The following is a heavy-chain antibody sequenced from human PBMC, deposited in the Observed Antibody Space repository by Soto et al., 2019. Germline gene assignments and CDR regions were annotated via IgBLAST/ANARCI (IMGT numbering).Heavy chain of an antibody. J-gene: IGHJ4*02. Sequence: EVQLVESGGGLVQPGGSLRLSCGASGFTFSNYWMHWVRQAPGEGLVWVSRIKGDGSFTRFADSVKGRFTISRDNAKNTLYLQMNSLRADDTAVYYCARVGGGSGNFDYWGQGTLVTVSS. CDR3: ARVGGGSGNFDY. D-gene: IGHD3-10*01. CDR2: IKGDGSFT. V-gene: IGHV3-74*01. CDR1: GFTFSNYW.